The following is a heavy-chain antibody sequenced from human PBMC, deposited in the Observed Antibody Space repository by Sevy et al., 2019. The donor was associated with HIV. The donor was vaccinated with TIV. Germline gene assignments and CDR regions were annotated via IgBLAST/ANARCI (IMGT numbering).Heavy chain of an antibody. CDR1: GYSFNSHW. V-gene: IGHV5-51*01. Sequence: GESLKISCMASGYSFNSHWIGWVRQKPGKGLEWVGIIYPSDSETTYSPSFQGQVTISADKSINTAYLQWSSLKASDSAMYYCARQKRSADFPDYWGQGTLVTVSS. CDR2: IYPSDSET. D-gene: IGHD2-21*02. J-gene: IGHJ4*02. CDR3: ARQKRSADFPDY.